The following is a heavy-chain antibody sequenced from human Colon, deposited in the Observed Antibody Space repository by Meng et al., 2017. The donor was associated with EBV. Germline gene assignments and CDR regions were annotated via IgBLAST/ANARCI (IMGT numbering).Heavy chain of an antibody. CDR1: GGSLSDYY. V-gene: IGHV4-34*01. D-gene: IGHD7-27*01. CDR2: IHPSGSI. CDR3: SRGVDSYKLGNL. J-gene: IGHJ2*01. Sequence: VQPHQVGAGLLKPSGTLSLTCVVYGGSLSDYYCSWIRQSPGRGLEWIGEIHPSGSIFYNPSLQSRVTISVDTSKNQFSLNLNSVTAADTAVYFCSRGVDSYKLGNLWGRGTLVTVSS.